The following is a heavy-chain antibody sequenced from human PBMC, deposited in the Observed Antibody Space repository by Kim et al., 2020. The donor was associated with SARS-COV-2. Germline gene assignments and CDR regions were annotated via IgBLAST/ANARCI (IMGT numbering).Heavy chain of an antibody. Sequence: SETLSLTCTVSGGSISSSSYYWGWIRQPPGKGLEWIGSIYYSGSTYYNPSLKSRVTISVDTSKNQFSLKLSSVTAADTAVYYCARRNAFGELLGAFDYWGQGTLVTVSS. D-gene: IGHD3-10*01. CDR1: GGSISSSSYY. V-gene: IGHV4-39*01. CDR2: IYYSGST. CDR3: ARRNAFGELLGAFDY. J-gene: IGHJ4*02.